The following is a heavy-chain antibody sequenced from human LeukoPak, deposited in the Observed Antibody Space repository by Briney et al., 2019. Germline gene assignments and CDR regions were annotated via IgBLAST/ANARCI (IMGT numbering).Heavy chain of an antibody. CDR2: INSDGSST. CDR1: GFTFSSYW. J-gene: IGHJ5*02. D-gene: IGHD5-18*01. V-gene: IGHV3-74*01. CDR3: ARDRGYSVATTWFDP. Sequence: GGSLRLSCAASGFTFSSYWMHWVRQAPGKGLVWVSRINSDGSSTSYADSVKGRFTISRDNAKNTLYLQMNSLRAEDTAVYYCARDRGYSVATTWFDPWGQGTLVTVSS.